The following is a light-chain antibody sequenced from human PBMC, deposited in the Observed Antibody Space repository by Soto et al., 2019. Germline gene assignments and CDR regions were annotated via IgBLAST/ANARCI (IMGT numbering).Light chain of an antibody. CDR2: TTN. Sequence: QAVVTQEPSLTVSPGGTVTLTCASSTEAVTSGNYPSWFQQKPGQTPRTLIYTTNSRHSWTPARFSGSLLGGKAALTLSGVQPEDEAEYYCLLYYGGAQLVFGGGTQLTVL. V-gene: IGLV7-43*01. CDR1: TEAVTSGNY. CDR3: LLYYGGAQLV. J-gene: IGLJ3*02.